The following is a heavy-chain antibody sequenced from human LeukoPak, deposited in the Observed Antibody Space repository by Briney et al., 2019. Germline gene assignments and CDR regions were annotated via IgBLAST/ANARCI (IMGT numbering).Heavy chain of an antibody. J-gene: IGHJ4*02. CDR1: GFTFSMYA. CDR2: IGASGGST. Sequence: GGSLRLSCTASGFTFSMYAMSWVRQAPGKGLEWVSTIGASGGSTYYADSVRGRFSISRDNSKNTLYLQMNSLRAEDTAVYYCAKRSSLYARVETYFDYRGQGTLVTVSS. D-gene: IGHD4-23*01. V-gene: IGHV3-23*01. CDR3: AKRSSLYARVETYFDY.